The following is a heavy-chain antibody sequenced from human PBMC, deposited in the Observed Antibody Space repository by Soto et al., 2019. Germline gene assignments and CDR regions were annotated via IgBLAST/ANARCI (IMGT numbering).Heavy chain of an antibody. D-gene: IGHD3-9*01. CDR2: ISGSGGST. J-gene: IGHJ4*02. V-gene: IGHV3-23*01. CDR3: VKGQLNYAILAPRFDF. Sequence: PGKGLEWVSAISGSGGSTYYADSVKGRFTISRDNSKNTLYLQMNSLRAEDTAVYYFVKGQLNYAILAPRFDFSGQRILVSV.